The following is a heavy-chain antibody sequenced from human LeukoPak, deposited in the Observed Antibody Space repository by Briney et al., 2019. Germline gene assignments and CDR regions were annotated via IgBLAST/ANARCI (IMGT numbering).Heavy chain of an antibody. CDR3: ASLLRGYSGYDADY. Sequence: PGRSLRLSCAASGFTFSSYGMHWVRQAPGKGLEWVSYISSSSSTIYYADSVKGRFTISRDNAKNSLYLQMNSLRAEDTAVYYCASLLRGYSGYDADYWGQGTLVTVSS. J-gene: IGHJ4*02. D-gene: IGHD5-12*01. CDR1: GFTFSSYG. V-gene: IGHV3-48*04. CDR2: ISSSSSTI.